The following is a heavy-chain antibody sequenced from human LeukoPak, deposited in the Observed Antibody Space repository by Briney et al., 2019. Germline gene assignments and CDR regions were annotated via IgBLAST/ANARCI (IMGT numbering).Heavy chain of an antibody. CDR2: IYSGGST. J-gene: IGHJ4*02. V-gene: IGHV3-53*01. CDR1: GFTVSSNY. Sequence: GGSLRLSCAASGFTVSSNYMSWVRQAPGKGLEWVSVIYSGGSTYYADSVKGRFTISRDNSKNTLYLQMNSLRAEDTAVYYCAKGAFEQWLVQVIPFDYWGQGTLVTVSS. CDR3: AKGAFEQWLVQVIPFDY. D-gene: IGHD6-19*01.